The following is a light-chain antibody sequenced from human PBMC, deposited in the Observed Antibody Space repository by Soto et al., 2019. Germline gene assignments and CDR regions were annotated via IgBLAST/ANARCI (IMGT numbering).Light chain of an antibody. Sequence: EIVMTQSPATLSVSPGEGATLSCRASQSVHRDLAWYQQKPGQAPRLLIYDASTRATGIPARFTGSGSGTEFTLTISSLQSEDFAVYYCQQYTNCPPLTFGGGTKVEI. CDR2: DAS. J-gene: IGKJ4*01. CDR1: QSVHRD. V-gene: IGKV3-15*01. CDR3: QQYTNCPPLT.